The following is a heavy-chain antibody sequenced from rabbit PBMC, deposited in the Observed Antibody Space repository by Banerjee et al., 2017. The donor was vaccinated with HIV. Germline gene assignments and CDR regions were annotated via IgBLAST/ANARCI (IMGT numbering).Heavy chain of an antibody. J-gene: IGHJ4*01. CDR2: IYPGSSGST. CDR1: GFSFSSGYW. CDR3: ARDLAGVIGWNFGL. D-gene: IGHD4-1*01. Sequence: QEQLEESGGDLVQPGASLTLTCTASGFSFSSGYWMCWVRQAPGKGLEWIACIYPGSSGSTYYATWAKGRFTISKTSSTTVTLQMTSLTAADTATYFCARDLAGVIGWNFGLWGPGTLVTVS. V-gene: IGHV1S45*01.